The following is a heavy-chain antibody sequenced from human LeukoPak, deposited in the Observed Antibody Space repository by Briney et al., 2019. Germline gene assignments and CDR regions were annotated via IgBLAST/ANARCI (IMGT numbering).Heavy chain of an antibody. CDR3: TTESFHY. CDR2: ISNSGTIT. CDR1: GFTFGRYA. J-gene: IGHJ4*02. Sequence: GGSLRLSCAVSGFTFGRYAMNWVRQAPGKGLEWVSIISNSGTITSYADSVKGRFTISRDNSKNTVYLQMNSLRAEDTALYYCTTESFHYWGQGSLVAVSS. V-gene: IGHV3-23*01. D-gene: IGHD3-10*01.